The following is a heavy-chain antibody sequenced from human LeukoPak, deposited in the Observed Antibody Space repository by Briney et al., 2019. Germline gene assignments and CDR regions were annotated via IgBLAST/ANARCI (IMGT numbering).Heavy chain of an antibody. J-gene: IGHJ4*02. CDR1: GFTFSSYA. D-gene: IGHD3-22*01. V-gene: IGHV3-23*01. Sequence: GGSLRLSCAASGFTFSSYAMSWVRQAPGKGLEWVSAISGSGGSTYCADSVKGRFTISRDNSKNTLYLQMNSLRAEDTAVYYCAKDFESGNYYDSSGYYYLVFFDYWGQGTLVTVSS. CDR3: AKDFESGNYYDSSGYYYLVFFDY. CDR2: ISGSGGST.